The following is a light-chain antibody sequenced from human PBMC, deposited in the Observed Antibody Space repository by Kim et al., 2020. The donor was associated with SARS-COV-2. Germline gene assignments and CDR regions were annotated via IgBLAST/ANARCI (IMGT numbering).Light chain of an antibody. J-gene: IGKJ1*01. CDR3: QQYNSYCT. V-gene: IGKV1-5*03. Sequence: DIQMTQSPSTLSASVGDRVTITCRASQSISSWLAWYQQKPGKAPKLLIYKASSLESGVPSRFSGSGSGTEFTLTISSLQPDDFATYYCQQYNSYCTFGQETKVDIK. CDR1: QSISSW. CDR2: KAS.